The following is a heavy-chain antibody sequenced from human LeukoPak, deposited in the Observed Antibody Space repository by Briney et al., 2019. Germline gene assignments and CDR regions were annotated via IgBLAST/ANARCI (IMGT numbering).Heavy chain of an antibody. CDR3: ARGADGSGSYYKAHWFDP. J-gene: IGHJ5*02. Sequence: SETLSLTCTVSGGSISSYYWSWIRQPPGKGLEWIGYIYYSGSTNYNPSLKSRVTISVDTSKNQFSLKLSSVTADDTAVYYCARGADGSGSYYKAHWFDPWGQGTLVTVSS. V-gene: IGHV4-59*01. CDR2: IYYSGST. CDR1: GGSISSYY. D-gene: IGHD3-10*01.